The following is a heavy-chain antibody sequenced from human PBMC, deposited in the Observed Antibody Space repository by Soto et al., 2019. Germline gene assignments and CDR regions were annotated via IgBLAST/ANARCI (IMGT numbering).Heavy chain of an antibody. CDR1: GGSISSYY. J-gene: IGHJ4*02. D-gene: IGHD6-19*01. CDR2: IYYSGRT. V-gene: IGHV4-59*08. Sequence: SETLSLTCTVSGGSISSYYWSWIRQPPGKGLEWIGYIYYSGRTNYNPSLKSRVTISVDTSKNQFSPKLSSVTAADTAVYYCARHVGGSSGWYFDYWGQGTLVTVSS. CDR3: ARHVGGSSGWYFDY.